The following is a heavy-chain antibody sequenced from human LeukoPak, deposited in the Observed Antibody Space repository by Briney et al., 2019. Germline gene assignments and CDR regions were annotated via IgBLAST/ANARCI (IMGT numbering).Heavy chain of an antibody. V-gene: IGHV1-69*04. Sequence: GASVKVSCKASGGTFSSYAISWVRQAPGQGLEWMGRIIPILGIANYAQKFQGRVTITADKSTSTAYMELSSLRSEDTAVYYCARKIAENWFDPWGQGTLVTVSS. CDR3: ARKIAENWFDP. J-gene: IGHJ5*02. CDR2: IIPILGIA. CDR1: GGTFSSYA.